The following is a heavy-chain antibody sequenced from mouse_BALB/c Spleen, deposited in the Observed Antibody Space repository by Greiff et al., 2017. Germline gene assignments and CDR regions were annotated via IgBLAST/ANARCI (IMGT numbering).Heavy chain of an antibody. CDR2: IYPGGGYT. D-gene: IGHD1-1*01. V-gene: IGHV1-63*02. CDR3: ASGGSSPYWYFDV. J-gene: IGHJ1*01. CDR1: GYTFTNYW. Sequence: QVQLQQSGAELVRPGTSVKISCKASGYTFTNYWLGWVKQRPGHGLEWIGDIYPGGGYTNYNEKFKGKATLTADTSSSTAYMQLSSLTSEDSAVYFCASGGSSPYWYFDVWGAGTTVTVSS.